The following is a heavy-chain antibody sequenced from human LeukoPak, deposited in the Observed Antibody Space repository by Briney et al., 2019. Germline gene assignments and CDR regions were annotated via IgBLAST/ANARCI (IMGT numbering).Heavy chain of an antibody. J-gene: IGHJ3*02. V-gene: IGHV1-69*13. CDR2: IIPIFGTA. CDR3: ARDRITIFGVVTSAFDI. Sequence: SVKVSCKASGGTFSSYAISWVRQAPGQGLEWMGGIIPIFGTANYAQKFQGRVTITADESTSTAYMELSSLRSEDTAVYYCARDRITIFGVVTSAFDIWGQGTMVTVSS. D-gene: IGHD3-3*01. CDR1: GGTFSSYA.